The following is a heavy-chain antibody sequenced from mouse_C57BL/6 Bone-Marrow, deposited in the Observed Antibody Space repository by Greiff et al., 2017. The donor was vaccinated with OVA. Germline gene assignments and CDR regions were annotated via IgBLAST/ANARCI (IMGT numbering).Heavy chain of an antibody. V-gene: IGHV1-14*01. D-gene: IGHD1-1*01. CDR2: IYPYNDGT. J-gene: IGHJ1*03. Sequence: VQLQQSGPELVKPGASVKMSCKASGYTFTSYVMHWVKQKPGQGLEWIGYIYPYNDGTKYNEKFKGKATLTSDKSSSTAYMELSMLTSEDSAVYYCASIYYYGSSLYWYFDVWGTGTTVTVSS. CDR3: ASIYYYGSSLYWYFDV. CDR1: GYTFTSYV.